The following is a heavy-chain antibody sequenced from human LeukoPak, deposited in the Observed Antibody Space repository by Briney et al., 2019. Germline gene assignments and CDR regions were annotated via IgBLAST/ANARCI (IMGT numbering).Heavy chain of an antibody. V-gene: IGHV1-2*02. CDR2: INPNGGGT. D-gene: IGHD2-15*01. CDR1: GYTFTGYY. Sequence: ASVKVSCKPSGYTFTGYYMHWVRQAPGQGLEWMGWINPNGGGTNYAQKFQGRVSMTRDTSIGTVYMELSRLRSDDTAVYYCAKGYCSGGGCSYYFDYWGQGTLVTVSS. CDR3: AKGYCSGGGCSYYFDY. J-gene: IGHJ4*02.